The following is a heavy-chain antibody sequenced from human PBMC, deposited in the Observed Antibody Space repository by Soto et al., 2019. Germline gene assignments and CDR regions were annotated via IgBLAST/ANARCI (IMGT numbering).Heavy chain of an antibody. CDR2: IYYSGST. V-gene: IGHV4-39*01. Sequence: NPSETLSLTCTVSGGSISSSSYYWGWIRQPPGKGLEWIGSIYYSGSTYYNPSLKSRVTISVDTSKNQFSLKLSSVTAADTAVYYCIRFLEWYTLPAGSDPWGQGTLVTVSS. CDR1: GGSISSSSYY. J-gene: IGHJ5*02. CDR3: IRFLEWYTLPAGSDP. D-gene: IGHD3-3*01.